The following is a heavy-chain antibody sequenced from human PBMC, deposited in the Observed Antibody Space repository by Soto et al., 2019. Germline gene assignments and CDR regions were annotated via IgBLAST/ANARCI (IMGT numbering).Heavy chain of an antibody. J-gene: IGHJ5*02. Sequence: EVQLVESGGGLVQPGGSLRLSCAASGLTVSTNYMTWVRQSPGKGLEWVSVIHRGGATYYADSVKGRFTISRHNSENTLYLQMNSLRVDDTAVYYCARAYGDRNWLGPWGQGTPVTVSS. CDR1: GLTVSTNY. V-gene: IGHV3-66*01. D-gene: IGHD4-17*01. CDR3: ARAYGDRNWLGP. CDR2: IHRGGAT.